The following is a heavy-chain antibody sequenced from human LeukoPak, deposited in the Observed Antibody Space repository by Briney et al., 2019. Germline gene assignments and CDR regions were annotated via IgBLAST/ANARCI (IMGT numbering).Heavy chain of an antibody. V-gene: IGHV4-39*07. D-gene: IGHD2-2*01. CDR3: ARSGVPAAIYYYYYMDV. CDR2: IYYSGST. Sequence: SETLSLTCTVSGGSISSSSYYWGWIRQPPGQGLEWIGSIYYSGSTYYNPSLKSPVTISVDTSKNQFSLKLSSVTAADTAVYYCARSGVPAAIYYYYYMDVWGKGTTVTISS. CDR1: GGSISSSSYY. J-gene: IGHJ6*03.